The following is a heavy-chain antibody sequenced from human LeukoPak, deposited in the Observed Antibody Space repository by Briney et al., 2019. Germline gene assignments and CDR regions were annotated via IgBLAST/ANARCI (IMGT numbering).Heavy chain of an antibody. CDR3: ARGLGGPEGQWLVRPSFFDY. V-gene: IGHV4-4*07. CDR1: GGSISSYY. J-gene: IGHJ4*02. CDR2: IYTSGST. Sequence: SETLSLTCTVSGGSISSYYWSWIRQPAGKGLEWIGRIYTSGSTNYNPSLKSRVTISVDTSKNQFSLKLSSVTAADTAVYYCARGLGGPEGQWLVRPSFFDYWGQGTLVTVSS. D-gene: IGHD6-19*01.